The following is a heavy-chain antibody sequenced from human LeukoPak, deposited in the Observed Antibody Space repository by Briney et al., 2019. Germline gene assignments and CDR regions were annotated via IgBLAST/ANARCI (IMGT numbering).Heavy chain of an antibody. CDR2: INPSGGST. J-gene: IGHJ6*03. CDR3: ARDMGRYYYYMDV. CDR1: GYTFTSYY. V-gene: IGHV1-46*01. D-gene: IGHD3-10*01. Sequence: ASVKVSCKASGYTFTSYYMHWVRQAPGQGLEWMGIINPSGGSTSYAQKLQGRVTMTTDTSTSTAYMELRSLRSDDTAVYYCARDMGRYYYYMDVWGKGTTVTVSS.